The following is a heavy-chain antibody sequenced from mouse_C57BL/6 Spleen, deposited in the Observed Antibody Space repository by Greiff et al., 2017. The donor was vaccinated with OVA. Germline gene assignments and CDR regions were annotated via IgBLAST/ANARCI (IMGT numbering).Heavy chain of an antibody. CDR3: AREGTGGHFDY. CDR2: INYDGSST. D-gene: IGHD4-1*01. Sequence: EVHLVESEGGLVQPGSSMKLSCTASGFTFSDYYMAWVRQVPEKGLEWVANINYDGSSTYYLDSLKSRFIISRDNAKNILYLQMSSLKSEDTATYYCAREGTGGHFDYWGQGTTLTVSS. V-gene: IGHV5-16*01. J-gene: IGHJ2*01. CDR1: GFTFSDYY.